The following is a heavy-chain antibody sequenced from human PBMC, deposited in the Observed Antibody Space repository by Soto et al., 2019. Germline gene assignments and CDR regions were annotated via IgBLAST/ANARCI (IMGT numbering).Heavy chain of an antibody. Sequence: SVKVSCKASGGTFSTYTFSWVRQSPGQGLEWMGRIIPIFGTPYYAQKFQGRVTITADKSTSTVYMELSSLRSDDTAVYFCARGLECRGYCLDKPTWFAPWGQGTLVTVSS. D-gene: IGHD2-15*01. J-gene: IGHJ5*02. CDR2: IIPIFGTP. CDR3: ARGLECRGYCLDKPTWFAP. V-gene: IGHV1-69*06. CDR1: GGTFSTYT.